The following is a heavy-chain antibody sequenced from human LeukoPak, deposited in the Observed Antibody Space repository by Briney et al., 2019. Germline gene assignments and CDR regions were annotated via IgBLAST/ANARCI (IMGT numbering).Heavy chain of an antibody. J-gene: IGHJ4*02. CDR2: IYYSGST. CDR1: GGSVSSGSYY. V-gene: IGHV4-61*01. D-gene: IGHD6-13*01. Sequence: SETLPLTCTVSGGSVSSGSYYWSWIRQPPGKGLEWIGYIYYSGSTNYNPSLKSRVTISVDTSKNQFSLKLSSVTAADTAVYYCAREKGIAAAALFDYWGQGTLVTVSS. CDR3: AREKGIAAAALFDY.